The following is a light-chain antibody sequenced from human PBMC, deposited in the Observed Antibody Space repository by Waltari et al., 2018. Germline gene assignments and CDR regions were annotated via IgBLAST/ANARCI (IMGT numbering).Light chain of an antibody. V-gene: IGLV1-47*01. Sequence: QSVLTQPPSASGPPGQRVTISCSGSSSNIGSNYVYWSQQPPGTAPKLLIYTNSERPSGVPDRFSGSKSGTSASLAISGLRSEDEGDYFCAAWDDRLTVVVFGGGTKLTVL. J-gene: IGLJ2*01. CDR3: AAWDDRLTVVV. CDR2: TNS. CDR1: SSNIGSNY.